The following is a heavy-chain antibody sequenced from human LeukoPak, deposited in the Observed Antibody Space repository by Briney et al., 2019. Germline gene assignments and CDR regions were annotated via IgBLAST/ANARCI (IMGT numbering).Heavy chain of an antibody. CDR1: GFTVTNNY. CDR2: ISGSGGST. V-gene: IGHV3-23*01. Sequence: GGSLRLSCAASGFTVTNNYMSWVRQAPGKGLEWVSAISGSGGSTFYADSVKGRFTISRDNSKNTLYLQMNSLRAEDTAVYYCAKRGIPYGMDVWGQGTTVTVSS. CDR3: AKRGIPYGMDV. D-gene: IGHD1-14*01. J-gene: IGHJ6*02.